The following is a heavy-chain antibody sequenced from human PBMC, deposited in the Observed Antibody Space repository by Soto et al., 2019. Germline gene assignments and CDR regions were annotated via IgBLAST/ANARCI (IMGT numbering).Heavy chain of an antibody. D-gene: IGHD3-3*01. Sequence: SVKVSCKASGGTFSSYAISWVRQAPGQGLEWMGGIIPIFGTANYAQKFQGRVTITADESTSTAYMELSSLRSEDTAVYYCAREGANYDFWSGTISPQYYYYGMDVWGQGTTVTVSS. CDR1: GGTFSSYA. V-gene: IGHV1-69*13. CDR3: AREGANYDFWSGTISPQYYYYGMDV. CDR2: IIPIFGTA. J-gene: IGHJ6*02.